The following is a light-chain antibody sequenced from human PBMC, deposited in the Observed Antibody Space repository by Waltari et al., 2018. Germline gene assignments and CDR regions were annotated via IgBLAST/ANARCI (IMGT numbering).Light chain of an antibody. CDR1: SSDVGGYNY. V-gene: IGLV2-8*01. Sequence: QPALTQPPSASGSPGQSVAISCTGTSSDVGGYNYVSWYQHHPGKAPQLIIYEVSKRPSGVPDRFSGSKSGNTASLTVSGLQADDEADFYCSSYAGSNDPVVFGGGTKLTVL. J-gene: IGLJ2*01. CDR2: EVS. CDR3: SSYAGSNDPVV.